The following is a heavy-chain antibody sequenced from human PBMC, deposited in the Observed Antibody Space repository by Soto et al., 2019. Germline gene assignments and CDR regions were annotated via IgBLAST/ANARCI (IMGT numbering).Heavy chain of an antibody. CDR3: ARGLRGYCSGGSCYHYYFDY. CDR1: GGSISRYY. V-gene: IGHV4-59*12. J-gene: IGHJ4*02. Sequence: PSETLSLTCTVSGGSISRYYWGWIRQPPGKGLEWIGYIYYSGSTYYNPSLKSRVTISVDTSKNQFSLKLSSVTAADTAVYYCARGLRGYCSGGSCYHYYFDYWGQGTLVTVSS. CDR2: IYYSGST. D-gene: IGHD2-15*01.